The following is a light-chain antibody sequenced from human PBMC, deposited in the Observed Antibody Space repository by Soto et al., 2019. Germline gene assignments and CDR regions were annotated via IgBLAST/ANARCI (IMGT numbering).Light chain of an antibody. J-gene: IGLJ2*01. V-gene: IGLV2-8*02. CDR1: SSDIGGYNF. CDR2: DVT. Sequence: QSALTQPPSESRSPGQSVTISCTGTSSDIGGYNFVSWYQQHPGKAPKLMIYDVTKRPSGVPDRFSGSKSGNTASLTVSGLQAEDESDYYCASYAGVNNLLFGGGTKVTIL. CDR3: ASYAGVNNLL.